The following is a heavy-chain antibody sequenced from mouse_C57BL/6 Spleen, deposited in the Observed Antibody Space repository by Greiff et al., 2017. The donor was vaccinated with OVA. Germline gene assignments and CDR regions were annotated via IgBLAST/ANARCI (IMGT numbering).Heavy chain of an antibody. CDR3: ARRRGGENYFDY. Sequence: VQLQQSGAELVMPGASVKLSCKASGYTFTSYWMHWVKQRPGQGLEWIGEIDPSDSYTNYNQKFKGKSTLTVDKSSSTAYMQLSSLTSEDSAVYYCARRRGGENYFDYWGQGTTLTVSS. J-gene: IGHJ2*01. CDR2: IDPSDSYT. V-gene: IGHV1-69*01. CDR1: GYTFTSYW.